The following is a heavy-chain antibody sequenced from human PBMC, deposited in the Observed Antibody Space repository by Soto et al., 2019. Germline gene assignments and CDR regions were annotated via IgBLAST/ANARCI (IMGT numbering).Heavy chain of an antibody. V-gene: IGHV3-7*05. J-gene: IGHJ5*02. D-gene: IGHD3-10*01. CDR3: AKDRSTYYLVPPFDP. Sequence: PGGSLRLSCATSGFSFGSYWMTWIRQAPGKGLEWVANIKKDGSEKNYVDSVKGRFTISRDNAKNALYVQMNSLRAEDTAVYYCAKDRSTYYLVPPFDPWGQGTLVTVSS. CDR1: GFSFGSYW. CDR2: IKKDGSEK.